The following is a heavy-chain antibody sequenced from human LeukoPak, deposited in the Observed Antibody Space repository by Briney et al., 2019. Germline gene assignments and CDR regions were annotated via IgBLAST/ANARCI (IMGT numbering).Heavy chain of an antibody. D-gene: IGHD3-22*01. CDR1: GGSFSGYY. V-gene: IGHV4-34*01. J-gene: IGHJ5*02. Sequence: KPSESLSLTCAVYGGSFSGYYWSWIRQPPGKGLEWIGEIKHSGSTNYNPSLKSRVTISVDTSKNQFSLKLSSVTAADTAVYYCASRLIEYYDSSGYYPWGQGTLVTVSS. CDR3: ASRLIEYYDSSGYYP. CDR2: IKHSGST.